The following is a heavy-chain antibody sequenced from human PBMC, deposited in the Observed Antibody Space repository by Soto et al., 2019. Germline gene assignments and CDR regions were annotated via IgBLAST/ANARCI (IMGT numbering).Heavy chain of an antibody. J-gene: IGHJ4*02. CDR3: ARAQTVGATASAADFDY. Sequence: QVQLVQSGAEVKKPGSSVKVSCKASGGTFSSYAISWVRRAPGQGLEWMGRIIPIFGTANYAQKFQGRVTITADESTSTAYMELTSLRSEDTAVYYCARAQTVGATASAADFDYWGQGTLVTVSS. V-gene: IGHV1-69*18. CDR1: GGTFSSYA. D-gene: IGHD1-26*01. CDR2: IIPIFGTA.